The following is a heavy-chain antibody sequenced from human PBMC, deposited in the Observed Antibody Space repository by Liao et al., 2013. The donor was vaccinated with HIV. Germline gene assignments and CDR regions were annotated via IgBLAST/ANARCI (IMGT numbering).Heavy chain of an antibody. Sequence: GDSIKSYYWGWLRLTAGKGLEWIGRVYTSGNTKYNPSLKSRVTISVDTIKNHFSLKLTSVTAADSAIYYCARDTARFHAFDLWGQGTMVTVSA. J-gene: IGHJ3*01. V-gene: IGHV4-4*07. D-gene: IGHD5-18*01. CDR3: ARDTARFHAFDL. CDR1: GDSIKSYY. CDR2: VYTSGNT.